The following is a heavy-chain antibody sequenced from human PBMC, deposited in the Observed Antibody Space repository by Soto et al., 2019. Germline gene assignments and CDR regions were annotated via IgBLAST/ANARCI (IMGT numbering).Heavy chain of an antibody. CDR3: AAGEDYYDSSPYFDY. J-gene: IGHJ4*02. CDR1: GFTFTSSA. CDR2: IVVGSGNT. Sequence: ASVKVSCKASGFTFTSSAVQWVRQARGQRLEWIGWIVVGSGNTNYAQKFQERVTITRDMSTSTAYMELSSLRSEDTAVYYCAAGEDYYDSSPYFDYWGQGTLVTVSS. V-gene: IGHV1-58*01. D-gene: IGHD3-22*01.